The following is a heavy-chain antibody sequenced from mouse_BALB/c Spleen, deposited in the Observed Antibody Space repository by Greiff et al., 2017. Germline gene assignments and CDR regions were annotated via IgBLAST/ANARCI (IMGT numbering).Heavy chain of an antibody. CDR1: GYTFTDYE. V-gene: IGHV1-15*01. D-gene: IGHD2-3*01. CDR2: IDPETGGT. CDR3: TRSFYDWSFAY. J-gene: IGHJ3*01. Sequence: QVQLQQSGAELVRPGASVTLSCKASGYTFTDYEMHWVKQTPVHGLEWIGAIDPETGGTAYNQKFKGKATLTADKYSSTAYMELRSLTSEDSAVYYCTRSFYDWSFAYWGQGTLVTVSA.